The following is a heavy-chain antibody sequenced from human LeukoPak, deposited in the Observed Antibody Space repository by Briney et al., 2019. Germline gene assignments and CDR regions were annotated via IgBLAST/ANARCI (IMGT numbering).Heavy chain of an antibody. Sequence: GASVKVSCKVSGYTLTELSMHWLRQAPGQGLEWMGGIIPIFGTANYAQKFQGRVTITTDESTSTAYMELSSLRSEDTAVYYCAREEGVFFDYWGQGTLVTVSS. CDR3: AREEGVFFDY. CDR2: IIPIFGTA. D-gene: IGHD5/OR15-5a*01. J-gene: IGHJ4*02. CDR1: GYTLTELS. V-gene: IGHV1-69*05.